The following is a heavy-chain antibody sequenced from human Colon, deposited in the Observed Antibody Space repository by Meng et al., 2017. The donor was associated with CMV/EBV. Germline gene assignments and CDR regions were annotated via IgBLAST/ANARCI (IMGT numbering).Heavy chain of an antibody. CDR1: GYYFSGYG. D-gene: IGHD2-2*03. CDR3: ARDDGGYCGGIGCREPAHL. Sequence: ASVKVSCKTSGYYFSGYGISWVRQAPGQGLEWMGWISAYNGNTKYAQKFQDRVTVTKDTSTATAYMEVRSLRSDDTAMYYCARDDGGYCGGIGCREPAHLWGQGTLVTVSS. CDR2: ISAYNGNT. J-gene: IGHJ4*02. V-gene: IGHV1-18*01.